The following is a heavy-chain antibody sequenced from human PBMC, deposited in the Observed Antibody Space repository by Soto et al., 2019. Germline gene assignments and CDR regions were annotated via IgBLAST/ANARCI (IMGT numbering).Heavy chain of an antibody. V-gene: IGHV4-39*07. Sequence: SETLSLTCTVSGGSISSSSFHWGWIRQPPGKGLEWIGFIYYSGSTNYNPSLKSRVTISVDTSKNQFSLKLSSVTAADTAVYYCARASNKRGYSYGPDYWGQGTLVTVSS. CDR2: IYYSGST. D-gene: IGHD5-18*01. CDR3: ARASNKRGYSYGPDY. J-gene: IGHJ4*02. CDR1: GGSISSSSFH.